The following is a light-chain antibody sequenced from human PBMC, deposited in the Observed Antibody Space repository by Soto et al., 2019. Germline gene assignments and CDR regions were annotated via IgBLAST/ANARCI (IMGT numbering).Light chain of an antibody. CDR2: EVN. Sequence: QSALTQPASVSGSPGQSITISCTGTSSDVGGYNYVSWYQQHPDKAPKLMIFEVNNRPSGVSNRFSGSKSGNTASLTISGLQAEDEADYYCSSYASRSSWLFGGGTKLPVL. V-gene: IGLV2-14*01. CDR3: SSYASRSSWL. J-gene: IGLJ2*01. CDR1: SSDVGGYNY.